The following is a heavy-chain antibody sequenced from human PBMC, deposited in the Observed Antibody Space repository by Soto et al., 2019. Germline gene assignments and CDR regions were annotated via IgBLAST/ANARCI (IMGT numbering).Heavy chain of an antibody. CDR1: GGSISSYY. J-gene: IGHJ4*02. CDR2: IYTSGST. Sequence: ETRSLTCTVSGGSISSYYWSWIRQPAGKGLEWIGRIYTSGSTNYNPSLKSRVTMSVDTSKNQFSLKLSSVTAADTAVYYCAREGVIPGYSSGCGFDYWGQGTRVTVSS. CDR3: AREGVIPGYSSGCGFDY. D-gene: IGHD6-19*01. V-gene: IGHV4-4*07.